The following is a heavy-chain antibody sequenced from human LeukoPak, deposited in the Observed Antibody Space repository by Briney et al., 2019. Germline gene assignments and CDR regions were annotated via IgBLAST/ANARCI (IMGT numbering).Heavy chain of an antibody. CDR3: ASGPRLRFLEWLNTAEYFQH. CDR2: ISAYNGNT. J-gene: IGHJ1*01. CDR1: GYTFTSYG. V-gene: IGHV1-18*01. D-gene: IGHD3-3*01. Sequence: GASVKVSCKASGYTFTSYGISWVRQAPGQGLEWMGWISAYNGNTNYAQKLQGRVTMTTDTSTSTAYMELRSLRSDDTAVYYCASGPRLRFLEWLNTAEYFQHWGQGTLVTVSS.